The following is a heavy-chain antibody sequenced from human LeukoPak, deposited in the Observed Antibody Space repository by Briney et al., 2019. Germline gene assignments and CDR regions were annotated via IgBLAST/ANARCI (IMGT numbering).Heavy chain of an antibody. CDR1: GYTLTSYD. V-gene: IGHV1-8*01. J-gene: IGHJ5*02. D-gene: IGHD6-6*01. CDR2: MNPNSGNT. Sequence: ASVKVSCKASGYTLTSYDINWVRQATGQGLEWMGWMNPNSGNTGYAQKFQGRVTMTRNTSISTAYMELSSLRSEDTAVYYCARKGQLVRGYNWFDPWGQGTLVTVSS. CDR3: ARKGQLVRGYNWFDP.